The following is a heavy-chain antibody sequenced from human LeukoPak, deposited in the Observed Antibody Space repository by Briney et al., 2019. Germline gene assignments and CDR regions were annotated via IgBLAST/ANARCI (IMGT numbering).Heavy chain of an antibody. V-gene: IGHV4-59*01. Sequence: SETLSLTCTVSGGSISSYYWSWIRQPPGKGLEWIVYIDYSGSNNYNPSLKRRVTISVDTSKNQCSLKLRSLTASGTAVYYCGGDYYGGHNLYNFDFWGQGTRVIVSS. CDR1: GGSISSYY. D-gene: IGHD3-10*01. CDR2: IDYSGSN. J-gene: IGHJ4*02. CDR3: GGDYYGGHNLYNFDF.